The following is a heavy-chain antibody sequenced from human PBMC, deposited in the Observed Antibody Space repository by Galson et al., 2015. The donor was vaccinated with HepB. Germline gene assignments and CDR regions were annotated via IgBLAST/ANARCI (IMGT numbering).Heavy chain of an antibody. Sequence: CAISGDSVPSNSDNWHWIRQSPSRGLEWLGRTYYRSKWYNDYAISVKSRITINPDTSKNQFSLQLNSVTPEDAAVYYCARAVAGTLFEYWGQGTLVTISS. D-gene: IGHD6-19*01. CDR3: ARAVAGTLFEY. V-gene: IGHV6-1*01. CDR2: TYYRSKWYN. CDR1: GDSVPSNSDN. J-gene: IGHJ4*02.